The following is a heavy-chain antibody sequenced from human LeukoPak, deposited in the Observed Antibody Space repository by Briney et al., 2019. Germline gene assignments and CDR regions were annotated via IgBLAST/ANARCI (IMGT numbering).Heavy chain of an antibody. CDR1: GGSISSYY. Sequence: SETLSLTCTVSGGSISSYYWSWIRQPPGKGLEWIGYIYYSGSTNYNPSLKSRVTISVDTSKNQFSLKLSSVTAADTAVYYCARLSSGWYVDYWGQGALVTVSS. V-gene: IGHV4-59*08. CDR2: IYYSGST. J-gene: IGHJ4*02. CDR3: ARLSSGWYVDY. D-gene: IGHD6-19*01.